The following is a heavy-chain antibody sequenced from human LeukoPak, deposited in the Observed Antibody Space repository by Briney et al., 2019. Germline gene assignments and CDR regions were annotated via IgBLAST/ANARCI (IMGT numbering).Heavy chain of an antibody. Sequence: GGSLRLSCAASGFTFSDYWMSWVRQAPGKGLEWVANIKQDGSENWYVDSVKGRFTISRDSATNTAYLQMNSLRAEDTAVYYCARGEWELRWGQGTLVTVSS. CDR2: IKQDGSEN. CDR3: ARGEWELR. J-gene: IGHJ4*02. D-gene: IGHD1-26*01. CDR1: GFTFSDYW. V-gene: IGHV3-7*01.